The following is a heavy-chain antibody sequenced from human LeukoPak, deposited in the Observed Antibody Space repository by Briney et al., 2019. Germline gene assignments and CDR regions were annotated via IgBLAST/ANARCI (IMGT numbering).Heavy chain of an antibody. Sequence: SGRSLRLSCAASGFTFSSYAMHWVRQAPGKGLEWVAVISYDGSNKYYADSVKGRFTISRDNSKNTLYLQMNSLRAEDTAVYYCARGGYWGQGTLVTVSS. CDR2: ISYDGSNK. J-gene: IGHJ4*02. CDR1: GFTFSSYA. CDR3: ARGGY. V-gene: IGHV3-30*01.